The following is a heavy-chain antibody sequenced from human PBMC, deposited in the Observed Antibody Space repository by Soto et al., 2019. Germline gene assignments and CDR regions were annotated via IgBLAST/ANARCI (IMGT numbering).Heavy chain of an antibody. CDR3: AKEHRITIFGVVPFDY. D-gene: IGHD3-3*01. V-gene: IGHV3-23*01. Sequence: GGSLRLSCAASGFTFSSYAMSWVRQAPGKGLEWVSAISGSGGSTYYADSVKGRFTISRDNSKNTLYLQMNSLRAEDTAVYYCAKEHRITIFGVVPFDYWGQGTLVTVSS. J-gene: IGHJ4*02. CDR1: GFTFSSYA. CDR2: ISGSGGST.